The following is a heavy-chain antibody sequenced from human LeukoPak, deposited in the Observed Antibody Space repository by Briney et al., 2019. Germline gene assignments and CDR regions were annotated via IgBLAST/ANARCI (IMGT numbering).Heavy chain of an antibody. CDR1: GFTFSTYA. D-gene: IGHD2-2*02. J-gene: IGHJ6*03. CDR3: ARGGCSSTSCYTAAYYYYYYMDV. V-gene: IGHV3-43*02. CDR2: ISGNGGST. Sequence: GGSLRLSCAASGFTFSTYAMSWVRQAPGKGLEWVSAISGNGGSTYYADSVKGRFTIPRDNSKNSLYLQMNSLRTEDTALYYCARGGCSSTSCYTAAYYYYYYMDVWGKGTTVTVSS.